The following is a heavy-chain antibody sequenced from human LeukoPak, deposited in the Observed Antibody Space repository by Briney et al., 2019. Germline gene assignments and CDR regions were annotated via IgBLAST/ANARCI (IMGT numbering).Heavy chain of an antibody. CDR2: ISWNSGSI. D-gene: IGHD3-10*01. CDR1: GFTFDDYA. V-gene: IGHV3-9*01. Sequence: GRSLRLSCAASGFTFDDYAMHWVRQAPGKGLEWVSGISWNSGSIGYADSVKGRFTISRDNAKNSLYLQMNSLRAEDTALYYCAKLGGSGSYDYWGQGTLVTVSS. CDR3: AKLGGSGSYDY. J-gene: IGHJ4*02.